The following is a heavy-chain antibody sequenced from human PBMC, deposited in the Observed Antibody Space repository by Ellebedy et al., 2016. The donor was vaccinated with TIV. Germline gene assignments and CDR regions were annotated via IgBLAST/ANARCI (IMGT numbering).Heavy chain of an antibody. V-gene: IGHV4-59*01. CDR2: LYYTGST. D-gene: IGHD3-10*01. Sequence: SETLSLTCAVSGGSLSDNYWTWIRQPPGKGLEWIGYLYYTGSTNYNPSLKSRVTISVNTPRNQFSLKLNSVTAADTAVYYCVSSVSVAAFDLWGQGTMVTVSS. CDR3: VSSVSVAAFDL. CDR1: GGSLSDNY. J-gene: IGHJ3*01.